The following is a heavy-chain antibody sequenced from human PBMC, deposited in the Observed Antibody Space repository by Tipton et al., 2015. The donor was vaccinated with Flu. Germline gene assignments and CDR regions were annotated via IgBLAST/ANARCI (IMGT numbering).Heavy chain of an antibody. Sequence: QSGAEVKKPGSSVKVSCKASGYTFTDYYIHWVRQAPGQGLEWMGWINLRSGRTNYAQNFQGRVTMTSDTSVTTAYMDLNSLKSDDTAVYYCAKDTYGGDSFAYWGQGALVTVSS. CDR2: INLRSGRT. CDR1: GYTFTDYY. V-gene: IGHV1-2*02. CDR3: AKDTYGGDSFAY. D-gene: IGHD2-21*02. J-gene: IGHJ4*02.